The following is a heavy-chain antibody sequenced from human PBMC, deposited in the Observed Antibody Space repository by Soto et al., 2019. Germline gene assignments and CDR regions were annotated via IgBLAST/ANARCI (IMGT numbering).Heavy chain of an antibody. CDR3: ARDDTMIVVAPGY. Sequence: ASVKVSCKASGNTFPSYXXSWVXQTPGQGLEWMRWISAYNGNTNYAXXLQGRVTMTTDTSTSTAYMELRSLRSDDTAVYYCARDDTMIVVAPGYWGQGTLVTVSS. CDR2: ISAYNGNT. V-gene: IGHV1-18*01. J-gene: IGHJ4*02. CDR1: GNTFPSYX. D-gene: IGHD3-22*01.